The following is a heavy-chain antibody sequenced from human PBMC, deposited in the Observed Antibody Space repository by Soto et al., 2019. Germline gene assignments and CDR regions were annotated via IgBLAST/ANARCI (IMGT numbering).Heavy chain of an antibody. CDR3: ASADYGGNSLDYYGMDV. CDR1: GGTFSSYA. D-gene: IGHD4-17*01. CDR2: IIPIFGTA. J-gene: IGHJ6*02. Sequence: QVQLVKSGAEVKKPGSSVKVSCKASGGTFSSYAISWVRQAPGQGLEWMGGIIPIFGTANYAQKFQGRVTITADKSTSTAYMELSSLRSEDTAVYYCASADYGGNSLDYYGMDVWGQGTTVTVSS. V-gene: IGHV1-69*06.